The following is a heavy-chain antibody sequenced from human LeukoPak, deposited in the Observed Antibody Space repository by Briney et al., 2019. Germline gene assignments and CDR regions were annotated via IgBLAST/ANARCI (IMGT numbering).Heavy chain of an antibody. CDR3: TRDLGTNTHFDY. D-gene: IGHD3-16*01. J-gene: IGHJ4*02. Sequence: PGESLRLSCAASGFTFSSYWMHWVRHAPEKGLVWVSRINSDGSVTRYADSVKGRFTISRDNAKNTLYLQMNGLRAEDTAVYYCTRDLGTNTHFDYWGQGTLVTVSS. CDR1: GFTFSSYW. CDR2: INSDGSVT. V-gene: IGHV3-74*01.